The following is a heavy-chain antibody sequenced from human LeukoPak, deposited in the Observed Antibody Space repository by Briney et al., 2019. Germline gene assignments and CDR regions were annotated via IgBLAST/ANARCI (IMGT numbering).Heavy chain of an antibody. Sequence: SETLSLTCTVSGGSISSSNYYWSWVRQPAGKGLEWIGRIYTSGSTNYNPSLKSRVTISVDTSKNQFSLKLSSVTAADTAVYYCARASLYYDSSGYAFDIWGQGTMVTVSS. CDR3: ARASLYYDSSGYAFDI. J-gene: IGHJ3*02. V-gene: IGHV4-61*02. D-gene: IGHD3-22*01. CDR2: IYTSGST. CDR1: GGSISSSNYY.